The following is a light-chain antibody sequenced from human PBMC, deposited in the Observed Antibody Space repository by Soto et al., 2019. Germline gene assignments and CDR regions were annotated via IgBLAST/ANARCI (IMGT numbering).Light chain of an antibody. CDR3: QQFSSTPSWT. Sequence: EIVLTQSPGTLSLSPGERATLSCRASQSVSRSDLAWYQQKPGQAPRLLIYGASSRATGIPDRFSGSGSGTDFTLTIGRMEPEDFAVYYCQQFSSTPSWTFGQGTKVDIK. V-gene: IGKV3-20*01. CDR1: QSVSRSD. CDR2: GAS. J-gene: IGKJ1*01.